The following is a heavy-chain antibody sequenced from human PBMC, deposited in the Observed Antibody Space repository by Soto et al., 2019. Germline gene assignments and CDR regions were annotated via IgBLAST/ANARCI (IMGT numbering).Heavy chain of an antibody. CDR2: IYYSGST. CDR3: ARTTVTTRDFDY. CDR1: GGSISSSSYY. J-gene: IGHJ4*02. Sequence: QLQLQESGPGLVKPSETLSLTCTVSGGSISSSSYYWGWIRQPPGKGLEWIGSIYYSGSTYYNPSLKSRVTISVDTSKNQFSLKLSSVTAADTAVYYCARTTVTTRDFDYWGQGTLVTVSS. D-gene: IGHD4-17*01. V-gene: IGHV4-39*01.